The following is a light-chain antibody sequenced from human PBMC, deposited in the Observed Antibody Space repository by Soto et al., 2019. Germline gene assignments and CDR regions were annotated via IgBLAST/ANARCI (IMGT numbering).Light chain of an antibody. Sequence: EIVLTQSPGTLSLSPGERATLSCRASQSVSRNYLAWYQQKPSQAPRLLIYGASSRAAGTPDRFTGSGSGTDFTLSIDRLEPEDFAVYHCQQYGSSPWTFGQGTKVDIK. V-gene: IGKV3-20*01. CDR2: GAS. CDR3: QQYGSSPWT. J-gene: IGKJ1*01. CDR1: QSVSRNY.